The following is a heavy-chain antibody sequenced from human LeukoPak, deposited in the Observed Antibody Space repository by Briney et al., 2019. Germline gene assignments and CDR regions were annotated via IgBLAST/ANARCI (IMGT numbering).Heavy chain of an antibody. D-gene: IGHD3-3*01. J-gene: IGHJ4*02. CDR2: VNDGGRT. Sequence: SETLSLTCTVSGGSISSYYWSWIRQSPGQGLEWVGEVNDGGRTNYHPSLKSRVTISVDTSKSQFSLMMSSVTAADTAVFFCARSLDFWGNSGNYFDFWGQGILVTVSS. V-gene: IGHV4-34*01. CDR3: ARSLDFWGNSGNYFDF. CDR1: GGSISSYY.